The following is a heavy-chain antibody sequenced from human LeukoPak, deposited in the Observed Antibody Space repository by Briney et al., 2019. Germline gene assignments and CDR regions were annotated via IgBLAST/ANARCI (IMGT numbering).Heavy chain of an antibody. CDR2: ISSSGSTI. J-gene: IGHJ6*04. CDR1: GLIFSNYE. V-gene: IGHV3-48*03. Sequence: GGSLRLSCVASGLIFSNYEMNWVRQAPGKGLEWLSYISSSGSTIYYADCVKGRFTISRDNAKKSLYLQMNSLRAEDTAIYFCARSDEITVADSYYYYAMDVWGKGTTVTVSS. CDR3: ARSDEITVADSYYYYAMDV. D-gene: IGHD6-19*01.